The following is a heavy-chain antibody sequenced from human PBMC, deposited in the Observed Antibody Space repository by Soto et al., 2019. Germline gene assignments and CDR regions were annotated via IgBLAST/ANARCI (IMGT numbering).Heavy chain of an antibody. D-gene: IGHD2-21*02. CDR3: ARQRTSVVTQAYFDS. Sequence: SETLSLTCTVTGDSINNRSYYWGWIRQPPGKGLEWIGSIYYSGSTYNNPSLKSRVSMSVDTSKNQFSLKLRSVTAADTARYCCARQRTSVVTQAYFDSWGQGSLVTVSS. V-gene: IGHV4-39*01. CDR1: GDSINNRSYY. CDR2: IYYSGST. J-gene: IGHJ4*02.